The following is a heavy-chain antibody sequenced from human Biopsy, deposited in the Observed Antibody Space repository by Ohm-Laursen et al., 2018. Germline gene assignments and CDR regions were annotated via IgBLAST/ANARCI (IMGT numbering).Heavy chain of an antibody. CDR2: IFYRGRT. CDR3: ARDYDTSGYYFVS. V-gene: IGHV4-34*12. CDR1: TVSFSSFY. D-gene: IGHD3-22*01. J-gene: IGHJ4*02. Sequence: SHTLSLTCSVYTVSFSSFYWSWIRQPPGKGLEWIGSIFYRGRTDYKPALKSRLNVSVDTSKNQFSMKLTPVTAADTAVYYCARDYDTSGYYFVSWGQGTLVTVSS.